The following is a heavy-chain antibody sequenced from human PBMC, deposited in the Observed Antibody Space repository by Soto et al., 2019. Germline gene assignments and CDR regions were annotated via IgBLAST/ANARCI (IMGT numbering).Heavy chain of an antibody. D-gene: IGHD2-15*01. J-gene: IGHJ6*02. Sequence: QVQLVQSGAEVKKPGASVKVSCKASGYTFTSYDINWVRQATGQGLEWMGWMNPNSGNTGYAQKFQGRVTMTRNTSISTAYMELSSLRSEDTAVYYCVRVKTLRYYYGMDVWGQGTTVTVSS. CDR2: MNPNSGNT. V-gene: IGHV1-8*01. CDR1: GYTFTSYD. CDR3: VRVKTLRYYYGMDV.